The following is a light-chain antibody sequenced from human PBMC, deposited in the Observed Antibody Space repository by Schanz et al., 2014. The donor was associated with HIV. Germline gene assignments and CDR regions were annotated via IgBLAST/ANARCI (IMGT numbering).Light chain of an antibody. V-gene: IGKV1-39*01. CDR1: QSISSY. CDR3: QQSNSFPYT. CDR2: AAS. Sequence: DIQMTQSPSSLSASVGDRVTITCRASQSISSYLNWYQQKPGKAPKLLIYAASSLQRGVPSRFSGSGSGTDFTLTISGLRPEDFATYYCQQSNSFPYTFGQGTKVE. J-gene: IGKJ2*01.